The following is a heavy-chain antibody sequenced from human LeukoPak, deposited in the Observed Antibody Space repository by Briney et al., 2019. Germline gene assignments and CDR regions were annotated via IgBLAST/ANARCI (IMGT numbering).Heavy chain of an antibody. Sequence: SETLSLTCTVSGGSISSYYWSWIRQPPGKGLEWIGYIYYSGSTNYNPSLKSRVTISVDTSKNQFSLKLSSVTAADTAVYYCARVREIYYYGSGSPNAFDIWGQGTMVTVSS. CDR1: GGSISSYY. CDR2: IYYSGST. J-gene: IGHJ3*02. V-gene: IGHV4-59*01. D-gene: IGHD3-10*01. CDR3: ARVREIYYYGSGSPNAFDI.